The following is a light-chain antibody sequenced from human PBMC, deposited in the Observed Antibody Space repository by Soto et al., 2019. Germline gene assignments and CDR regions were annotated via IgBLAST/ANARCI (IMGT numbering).Light chain of an antibody. CDR1: TGTVTSGHY. V-gene: IGLV7-46*01. J-gene: IGLJ3*02. Sequence: QAVVTQEPSLTVSPGGTVTLTCGSSTGTVTSGHYPYWFHQKPGQAPRTLVYNTSDKHSWTPARFSGSLLGGKAALTLSGAQPEDEADFYCLLSYSGARVFSGGTKLTVL. CDR3: LLSYSGARV. CDR2: NTS.